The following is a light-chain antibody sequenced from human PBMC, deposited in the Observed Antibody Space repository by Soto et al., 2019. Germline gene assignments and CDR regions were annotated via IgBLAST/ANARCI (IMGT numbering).Light chain of an antibody. CDR1: QGISSH. J-gene: IGKJ5*01. V-gene: IGKV1-9*01. CDR3: QQLNSYPLT. CDR2: VAS. Sequence: DIQLTQSPSVLSASVGDRVTITCRASQGISSHLAWYQQQPGKAPKLLIYVASTLQSGVPSRFSGSGSGTEFTLTISGLQPEDFGSYYCQQLNSYPLTFGQGTRLEIK.